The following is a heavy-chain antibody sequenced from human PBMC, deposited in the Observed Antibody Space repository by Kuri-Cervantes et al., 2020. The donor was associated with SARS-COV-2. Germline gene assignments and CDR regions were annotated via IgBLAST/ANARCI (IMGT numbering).Heavy chain of an antibody. CDR1: GYSISSGYY. V-gene: IGHV4-38-2*01. Sequence: ESLKISCAVSGYSISSGYYWGWIRQPPGKGLEWFGSIYHSGSTYYNPSLKSRVTISVDTSKNQFPLKLSSVTAADTAVYYCARRRKDGPPDYWGQGTLVTVSS. J-gene: IGHJ4*02. CDR2: IYHSGST. CDR3: ARRRKDGPPDY.